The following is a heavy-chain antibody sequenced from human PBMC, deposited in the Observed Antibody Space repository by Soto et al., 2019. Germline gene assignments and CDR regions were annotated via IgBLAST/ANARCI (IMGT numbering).Heavy chain of an antibody. CDR1: GFTVSSNY. CDR2: IYSGDTT. J-gene: IGHJ4*02. CDR3: GRVVDYGSAFDY. Sequence: EVQLVESGGGLVQPGGSLRLSCAASGFTVSSNYMTWVRQAPGKGLEWVSVIYSGDTTYYADSVKGRFSISRDKPKNTLYLQMNRLRPEDTAVYYCGRVVDYGSAFDYWGQGTPVTVSS. V-gene: IGHV3-66*01. D-gene: IGHD3-10*01.